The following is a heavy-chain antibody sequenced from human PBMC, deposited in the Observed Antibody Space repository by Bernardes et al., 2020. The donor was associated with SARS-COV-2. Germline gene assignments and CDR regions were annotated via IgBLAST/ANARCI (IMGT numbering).Heavy chain of an antibody. Sequence: GSLRPSCAVSGFTVSFSYISWVRQAPGKGRERVAVIYRAGTTHYADSVKGRFTISRDNSKKTMYLKMKSLRIEDTAVYYCARGGADGDYPFDYWGQGTLVTVSS. V-gene: IGHV3-66*02. CDR3: ARGGADGDYPFDY. CDR2: IYRAGTT. J-gene: IGHJ4*02. D-gene: IGHD4-17*01. CDR1: GFTVSFSY.